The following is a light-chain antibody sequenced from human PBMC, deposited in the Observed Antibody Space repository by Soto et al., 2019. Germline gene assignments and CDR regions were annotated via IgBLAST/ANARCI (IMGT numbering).Light chain of an antibody. J-gene: IGKJ4*01. CDR1: QSVSSW. CDR2: KTS. V-gene: IGKV1-5*03. Sequence: DIQMTQSPSTLSSSVGDRVTISCRASQSVSSWLAWYQQKPGKAPNLLFYKTSNIESGVPSRFSGSGSGTESSLTISILQPDYLANYYRQQYQCFSLTFGGGTKVEVK. CDR3: QQYQCFSLT.